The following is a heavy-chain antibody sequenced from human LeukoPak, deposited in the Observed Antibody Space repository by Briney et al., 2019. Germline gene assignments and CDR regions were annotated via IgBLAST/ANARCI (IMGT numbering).Heavy chain of an antibody. V-gene: IGHV4-34*01. CDR2: INHSGST. J-gene: IGHJ6*02. CDR3: ARGQDSNSDYYYYGMDV. Sequence: SETLSLTCTVSGGSISSYYWSWIRQPPGKGLEWIGEINHSGSTNYNPSLKSRVTISVDTSKNQFSLKLSSVTAADTAVYYCARGQDSNSDYYYYGMDVWGQGTTVTVSS. CDR1: GGSISSYY. D-gene: IGHD4-11*01.